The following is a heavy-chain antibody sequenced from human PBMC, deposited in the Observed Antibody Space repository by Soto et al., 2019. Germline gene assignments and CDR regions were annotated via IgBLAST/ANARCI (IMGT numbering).Heavy chain of an antibody. J-gene: IGHJ4*02. D-gene: IGHD3-22*01. CDR1: GGSISSGDYY. CDR2: IYYSGST. Sequence: SETLSLTCTVSGGSISSGDYYWSWIRQPPGKGLEWIGYIYYSGSTYYNPSLKSRVTISVDTSKNQFSLKLSSVTAADTAVYYCAREYGYYDSSGYHSDYWXQGTLVSVSS. V-gene: IGHV4-30-4*01. CDR3: AREYGYYDSSGYHSDY.